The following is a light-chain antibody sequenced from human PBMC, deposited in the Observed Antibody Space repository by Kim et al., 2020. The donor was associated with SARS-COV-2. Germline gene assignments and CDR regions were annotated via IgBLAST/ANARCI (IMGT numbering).Light chain of an antibody. CDR1: QTVTSSN. Sequence: LSPGERATPSCRASQTVTSSNLAWFQQKPGQAPRLLIYGASSRATGIPDRFSGSGSGTDFTLTIRRLEPEDFAVYYCQQYGTSLYTFGQGTKLEI. CDR2: GAS. J-gene: IGKJ2*01. V-gene: IGKV3-20*01. CDR3: QQYGTSLYT.